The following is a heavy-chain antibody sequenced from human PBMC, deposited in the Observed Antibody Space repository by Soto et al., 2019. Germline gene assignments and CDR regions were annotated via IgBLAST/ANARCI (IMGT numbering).Heavy chain of an antibody. J-gene: IGHJ6*02. CDR3: ARFMVGATGEDV. Sequence: SETLSLTCAVPGGSLSSSAYSWIWIRQPPGKGLEWIGFIYQSGSTYYNPSLKSRVTMSLDRPKNQFSLKLSSVTAADTAVYYCARFMVGATGEDVWGQGTTVTVSS. CDR1: GGSLSSSAYS. D-gene: IGHD1-26*01. V-gene: IGHV4-30-2*01. CDR2: IYQSGST.